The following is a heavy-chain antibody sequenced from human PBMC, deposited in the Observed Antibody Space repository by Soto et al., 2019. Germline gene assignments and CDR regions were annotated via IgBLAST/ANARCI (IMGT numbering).Heavy chain of an antibody. J-gene: IGHJ6*04. D-gene: IGHD2-2*01. CDR2: VHPGNSGT. CDR3: ERNRGGAGMPDYYYDMDV. CDR1: GYSFTSYW. V-gene: IGHV5-51*01. Sequence: PGESLKISCKGSGYSFTSYWIGWVRQMPGKGLEWMGIVHPGNSGTKYSPSFQGQVTISADKSISTAYLQWSSLKASDTAMYYWERNRGGAGMPDYYYDMDVGGKGTRVPVSS.